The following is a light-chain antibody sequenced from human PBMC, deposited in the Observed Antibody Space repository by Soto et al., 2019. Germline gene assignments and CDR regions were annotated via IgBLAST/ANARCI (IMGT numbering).Light chain of an antibody. CDR1: LNVATN. J-gene: IGKJ1*01. CDR2: GAS. Sequence: TVMTQSPATLSMSPGDRAALSCRASLNVATNMAWYQQKPGQAPRLLIYGASIRATGVPARFTGSGSGTEFTLTINSLQSEDFAVYYCQQYNTGLRTFGRGTRVEV. CDR3: QQYNTGLRT. V-gene: IGKV3-15*01.